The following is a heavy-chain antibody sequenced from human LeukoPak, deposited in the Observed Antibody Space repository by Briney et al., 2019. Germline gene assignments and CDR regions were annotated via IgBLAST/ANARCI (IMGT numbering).Heavy chain of an antibody. CDR1: GFTFSSYA. CDR3: AKDVAIYDILTGLDY. CDR2: ISGSGGST. Sequence: GGSLRLSCAASGFTFSSYAMSWVRQAPGKGLEWVSAISGSGGSTYYADSVKGRFTISRDNSKNTLYLQMNSLRAEDTAVYYCAKDVAIYDILTGLDYWGQGTLVTVSS. V-gene: IGHV3-23*01. D-gene: IGHD3-9*01. J-gene: IGHJ4*02.